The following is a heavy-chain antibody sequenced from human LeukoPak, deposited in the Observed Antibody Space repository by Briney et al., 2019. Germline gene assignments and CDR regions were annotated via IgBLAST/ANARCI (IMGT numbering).Heavy chain of an antibody. V-gene: IGHV3-53*01. D-gene: IGHD3-10*01. J-gene: IGHJ4*02. Sequence: GGSLRLSCAASGFTVSTNYMTWVRQAPGKGLEWVSVIYIGGSTYYADSVKGRFTISRDNSKNTLYLQMSSLRVEDTAVYYCARDYTFGSGTYDYWGQGTLVTVSS. CDR1: GFTVSTNY. CDR3: ARDYTFGSGTYDY. CDR2: IYIGGST.